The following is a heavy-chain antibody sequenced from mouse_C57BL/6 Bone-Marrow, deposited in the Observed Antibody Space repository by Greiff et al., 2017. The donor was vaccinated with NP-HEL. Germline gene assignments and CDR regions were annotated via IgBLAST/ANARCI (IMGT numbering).Heavy chain of an antibody. J-gene: IGHJ4*01. CDR2: MNANNGGN. CDR1: GYTFTDYY. CDR3: ARATYYDYDGAMDF. D-gene: IGHD2-4*01. Sequence: KAGPELVKPGASVKISCKASGYTFTDYYMNWVKQSHGKSLEWIGDMNANNGGNSYNQKFKGKATLTVDKSSSTAYMELRSLTSEDSAVYYCARATYYDYDGAMDFWGQGTSVTVSS. V-gene: IGHV1-26*01.